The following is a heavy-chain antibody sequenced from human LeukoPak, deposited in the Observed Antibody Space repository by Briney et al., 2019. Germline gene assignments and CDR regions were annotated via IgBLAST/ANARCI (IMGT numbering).Heavy chain of an antibody. V-gene: IGHV3-21*01. J-gene: IGHJ4*02. CDR2: ISTSGGGT. CDR1: GFTFSSYA. D-gene: IGHD4-23*01. CDR3: ARLIYGGNSLDY. Sequence: GGSLRLSCAASGFTFSSYAMSWVRQAPGKGLEWVSSISTSGGGTYYADSVKGRFTVSRDNAKNSLYLQMNSLRAEDTAVYYCARLIYGGNSLDYWGQGTLVTVSS.